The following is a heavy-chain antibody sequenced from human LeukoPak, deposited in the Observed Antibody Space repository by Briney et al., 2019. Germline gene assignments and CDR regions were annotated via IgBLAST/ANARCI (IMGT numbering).Heavy chain of an antibody. V-gene: IGHV4-39*07. D-gene: IGHD3-3*01. J-gene: IGHJ4*02. CDR2: IYYSGST. CDR3: ARTSYDFWSGSDY. Sequence: SETLSLTCTVSGGSISSSSYYWGWIRQPPGRGLEWIGSIYYSGSTYYNPSLKSRVTISVDTSKNQFSLKLSSVTAADTAVYYCARTSYDFWSGSDYWGQGTLVTVSS. CDR1: GGSISSSSYY.